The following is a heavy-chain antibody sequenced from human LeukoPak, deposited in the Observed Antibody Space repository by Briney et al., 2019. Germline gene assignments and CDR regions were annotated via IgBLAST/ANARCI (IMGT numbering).Heavy chain of an antibody. CDR1: GGSISSHY. CDR3: ARVNAGGACSGGSCYYYYYYMDV. Sequence: SETLSLTCTVSGGSISSHYWSWIRQPPGKGLVWIGYIYYSGSTNYNPSLKSRATISVDTSKNQFSLKLSSVTAADTAVYYCARVNAGGACSGGSCYYYYYYMDVWGKGTTVTVSS. J-gene: IGHJ6*03. D-gene: IGHD2-15*01. CDR2: IYYSGST. V-gene: IGHV4-59*11.